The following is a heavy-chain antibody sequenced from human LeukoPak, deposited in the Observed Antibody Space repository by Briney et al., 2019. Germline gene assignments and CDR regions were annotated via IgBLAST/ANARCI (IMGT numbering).Heavy chain of an antibody. Sequence: GGSLRLSCAASGFTFSSYAMHWVRQAPGKGLEWVAVISYDGSNKYYADSVKGRFTISRDNSKNTLYLQMNSLRAEDTAVYYCAGDSSGYLNTFDYWGQGTLVTVSS. J-gene: IGHJ4*02. CDR2: ISYDGSNK. D-gene: IGHD3-22*01. V-gene: IGHV3-30-3*01. CDR3: AGDSSGYLNTFDY. CDR1: GFTFSSYA.